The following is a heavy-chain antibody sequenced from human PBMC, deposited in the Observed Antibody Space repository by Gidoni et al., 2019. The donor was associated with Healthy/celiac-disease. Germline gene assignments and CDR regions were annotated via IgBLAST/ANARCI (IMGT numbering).Heavy chain of an antibody. J-gene: IGHJ6*02. CDR1: GGSISSSSYY. D-gene: IGHD3-22*01. V-gene: IGHV4-39*07. CDR3: ARDDPPFDSSGYQRPYYYGMDV. CDR2: IYYSGST. Sequence: QLQLQESGPGLVKPSETLSLTCTVSGGSISSSSYYWGWIRQPPGKGLEWIGSIYYSGSTYYNPSLKSRVTISVDTSKNQFSLKLSSVTAADTAVYYCARDDPPFDSSGYQRPYYYGMDVWGQGTTVTVSS.